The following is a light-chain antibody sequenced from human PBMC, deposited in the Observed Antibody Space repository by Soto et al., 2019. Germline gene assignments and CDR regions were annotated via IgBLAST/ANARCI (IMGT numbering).Light chain of an antibody. Sequence: EIVMTQSPATLSVSPGERATLSCRASQSVSSNLAWYQQKPGQAPRLLIYGASTRATGIPARFSGSGSGTEFTLTISSLQSEDFATYYCQQSYSTPVTFGQGTKLVIK. CDR3: QQSYSTPVT. V-gene: IGKV3-15*01. CDR1: QSVSSN. CDR2: GAS. J-gene: IGKJ2*01.